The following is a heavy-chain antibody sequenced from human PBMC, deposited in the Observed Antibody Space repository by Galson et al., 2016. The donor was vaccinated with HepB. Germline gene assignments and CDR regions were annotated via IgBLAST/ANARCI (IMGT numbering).Heavy chain of an antibody. CDR3: AKGSSGYYYYYSGMDV. Sequence: SVKVSCKVSGYTLTKYFIHWVRQAPGQGLEWMGIINPSGDSTNYAQKFQGRLTLTRDTSTSTVYMELSRLRSDDTAVYYCAKGSSGYYYYYSGMDVWGQGTTV. CDR2: INPSGDST. V-gene: IGHV1-46*01. D-gene: IGHD3-22*01. J-gene: IGHJ6*02. CDR1: GYTLTKYF.